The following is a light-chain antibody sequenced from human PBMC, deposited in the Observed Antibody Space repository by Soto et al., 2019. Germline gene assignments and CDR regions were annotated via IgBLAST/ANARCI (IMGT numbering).Light chain of an antibody. CDR1: QAIRSS. Sequence: DIQLTQSPSFLSASVGDRLTITFRASQAIRSSLAWSQQKPGKAPNLLVYTVSTLQSGVPSRLSGSRSGTDFALTITSQQPEDCATHYWQQFNSSPFTFGGGTKVEI. J-gene: IGKJ4*01. V-gene: IGKV1-9*01. CDR3: QQFNSSPFT. CDR2: TVS.